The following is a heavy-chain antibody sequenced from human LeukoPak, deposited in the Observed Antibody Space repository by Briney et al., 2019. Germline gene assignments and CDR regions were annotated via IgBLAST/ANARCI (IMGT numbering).Heavy chain of an antibody. D-gene: IGHD6-13*01. Sequence: GGSLRPSCAASGFTVNTNYMSWVRQAPGKGLEWVSVLYGGGTTFYADSVKGRFTISRDNSKNTLYFQMNSLRVEDTAVYYCARGSVQLGAAGLFEYWGQGTLVTVSS. CDR3: ARGSVQLGAAGLFEY. V-gene: IGHV3-53*01. CDR2: LYGGGTT. J-gene: IGHJ4*02. CDR1: GFTVNTNY.